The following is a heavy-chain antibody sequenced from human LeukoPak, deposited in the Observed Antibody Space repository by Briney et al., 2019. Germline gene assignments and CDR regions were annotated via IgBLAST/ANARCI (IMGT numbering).Heavy chain of an antibody. J-gene: IGHJ6*02. CDR3: ARVLGLLGNTYYYYGMDV. CDR2: INPNSGGT. V-gene: IGHV1-2*02. CDR1: RYPFTGYY. Sequence: GASVKVSCKASRYPFTGYYLHWVRQAPGQGLEWMGWINPNSGGTNYAQKFQGRVTMTRDTSISTAYMELSRLRSDDTAVYYCARVLGLLGNTYYYYGMDVWGQGTTVTVSS. D-gene: IGHD2-15*01.